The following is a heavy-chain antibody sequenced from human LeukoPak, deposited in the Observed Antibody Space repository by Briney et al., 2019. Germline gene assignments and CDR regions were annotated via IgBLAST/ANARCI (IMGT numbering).Heavy chain of an antibody. CDR2: IYYSGST. CDR1: GGSISSYY. J-gene: IGHJ4*02. V-gene: IGHV4-59*01. Sequence: SETLSLTCTVSGGSISSYYWSWIRQPPGKGLEWIGYIYYSGSTNYNPSLKSRVTISVDTSKNQFSLKLSSVTAADTAVYYCASRPRIAAAAAFDYWGQGTRVTVSS. CDR3: ASRPRIAAAAAFDY. D-gene: IGHD6-13*01.